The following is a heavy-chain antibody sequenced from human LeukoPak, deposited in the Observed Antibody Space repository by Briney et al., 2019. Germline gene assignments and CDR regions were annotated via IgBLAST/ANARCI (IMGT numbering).Heavy chain of an antibody. D-gene: IGHD2/OR15-2a*01. Sequence: SVKVSCKAAGGICISYASSGGGRAPGQGLEGLGGIIPIFGTANYAQKFQGRVTIIADESTSTAYMELSSLRSEDTAVYYCARESSFYTGTFDYWGQGTLVTVSS. CDR3: ARESSFYTGTFDY. CDR1: GGICISYA. V-gene: IGHV1-69*13. J-gene: IGHJ4*02. CDR2: IIPIFGTA.